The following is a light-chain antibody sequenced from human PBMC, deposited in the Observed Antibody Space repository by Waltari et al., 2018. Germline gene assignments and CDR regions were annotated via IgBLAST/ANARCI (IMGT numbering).Light chain of an antibody. V-gene: IGLV1-44*01. CDR3: SAWDDNLNGVI. CDR1: TSNIGSNT. CDR2: TDD. J-gene: IGLJ2*01. Sequence: QSVLTQPPSASGTPGQRVTISCSGSTSNIGSNTVSWYQQLPGTAPKLLLSTDDQRPSGFPDRFAGSKFGTSASLAISGPQSEDEAHYHCSAWDDNLNGVIFGGGTKLTVL.